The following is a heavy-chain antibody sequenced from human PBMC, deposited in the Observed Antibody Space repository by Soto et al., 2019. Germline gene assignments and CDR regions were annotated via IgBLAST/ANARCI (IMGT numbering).Heavy chain of an antibody. CDR3: ARSRRAYSSSWSEYYYGMDV. CDR1: GFTFSSYA. J-gene: IGHJ6*02. Sequence: PGGSLRLSCAASGFTFSSYAMHWVRQAPGKGLEWVAVISYDGSNKYYADSVKGRFTISRDNSKNTLYLQMNSLRAEDTAVYYCARSRRAYSSSWSEYYYGMDVWGQGTTVTVS. D-gene: IGHD6-13*01. V-gene: IGHV3-30-3*01. CDR2: ISYDGSNK.